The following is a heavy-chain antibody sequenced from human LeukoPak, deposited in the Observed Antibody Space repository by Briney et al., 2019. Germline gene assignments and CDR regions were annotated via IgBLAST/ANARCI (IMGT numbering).Heavy chain of an antibody. J-gene: IGHJ6*02. D-gene: IGHD6-13*01. CDR3: AGIASAKYYYGMDV. CDR1: GFTVSSNY. Sequence: GSLRLSCAASGFTVSSNYMSWVRQAPGKGLEWVSVIYSGGSTYYADSVKGRFTISRDNSKNTLYPQMNSLRAEDTAVYYCAGIASAKYYYGMDVWGQGTTVTVSS. CDR2: IYSGGST. V-gene: IGHV3-53*01.